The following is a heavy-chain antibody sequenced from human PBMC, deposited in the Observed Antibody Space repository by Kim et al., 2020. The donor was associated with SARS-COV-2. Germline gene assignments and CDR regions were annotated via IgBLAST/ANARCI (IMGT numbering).Heavy chain of an antibody. CDR3: ARGRSAWEYNVDY. CDR2: INTSGGTT. CDR1: GFTFSNYA. Sequence: GGSLRLSCAASGFTFSNYAMTWVRQAPGKGLEWVSGINTSGGTTYYADSVRGRFTISRDNSRNTVSLQMNSLRVEDTAVYYCARGRSAWEYNVDYWGRGSLVTVSS. J-gene: IGHJ4*02. D-gene: IGHD6-19*01. V-gene: IGHV3-23*01.